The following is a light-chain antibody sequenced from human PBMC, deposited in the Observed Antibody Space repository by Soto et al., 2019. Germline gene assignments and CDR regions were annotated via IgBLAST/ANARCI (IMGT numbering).Light chain of an antibody. J-gene: IGKJ1*01. Sequence: DIQMTQSPSTLSGSVGDRVTITCRASQTISSWLAWYQQKPGKAPKLLIYKASTLESGVPSRFSGSRSGTEFTLTISSLQPDDFATYYCQQYNSYSWTFGQGTKVEVK. CDR2: KAS. CDR1: QTISSW. CDR3: QQYNSYSWT. V-gene: IGKV1-5*03.